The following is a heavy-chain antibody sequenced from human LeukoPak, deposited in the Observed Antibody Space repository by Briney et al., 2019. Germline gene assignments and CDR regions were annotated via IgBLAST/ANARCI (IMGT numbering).Heavy chain of an antibody. Sequence: NPSETLSLTCTVSGGSISSFYWSWIRQPPGKGLEWIGYIYNRGTTNYNPSLKSRVTIAVDTSKNQFSLKLTSVTAADTAVYYCARDRSYGNNWFDPWGQGTLVTVS. CDR1: GGSISSFY. J-gene: IGHJ5*02. CDR3: ARDRSYGNNWFDP. D-gene: IGHD4-17*01. V-gene: IGHV4-59*01. CDR2: IYNRGTT.